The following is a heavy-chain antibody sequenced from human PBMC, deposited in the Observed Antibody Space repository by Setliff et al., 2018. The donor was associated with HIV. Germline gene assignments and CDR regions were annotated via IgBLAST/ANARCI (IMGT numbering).Heavy chain of an antibody. CDR1: GGSISSGSYY. J-gene: IGHJ3*02. V-gene: IGHV4-61*02. Sequence: PSETLSLTCTVSGGSISSGSYYWSWIRQPAGKGLEWIGRIHTSGNTNYNPSLKSRVTISVDTSKNHFSLRLSSVTAADTAVFYCARGLLWPSGTFDIWGQGTMVTVSS. CDR2: IHTSGNT. CDR3: ARGLLWPSGTFDI. D-gene: IGHD3-10*01.